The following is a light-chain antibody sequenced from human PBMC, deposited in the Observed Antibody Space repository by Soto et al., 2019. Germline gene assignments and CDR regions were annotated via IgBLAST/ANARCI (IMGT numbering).Light chain of an antibody. CDR1: SSDIGAYNY. CDR3: SSYVGTNTVI. J-gene: IGLJ2*01. CDR2: EVI. Sequence: QSALTQPPSASGSPGQSVTISCTGTSSDIGAYNYVSWYQQHPGKAPKLMIYEVIKRPSGVPDRFSGSKSGNTASLTVSGLQAEDEAVYSCSSYVGTNTVIFGGGTKLTVL. V-gene: IGLV2-8*01.